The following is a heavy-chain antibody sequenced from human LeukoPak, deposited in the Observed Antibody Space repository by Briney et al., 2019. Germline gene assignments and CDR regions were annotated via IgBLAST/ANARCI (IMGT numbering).Heavy chain of an antibody. J-gene: IGHJ4*02. D-gene: IGHD6-13*01. Sequence: GGSLRLSCAASGFTFSSYSMNWVRQAPGKGLEWVSYISSSSSTIYYADSVKGRFTISRDNAKNSLYLQMNCLRAEDTAVYYCAREPIAAAGCLDYWGQGTLVTVSS. CDR2: ISSSSSTI. CDR1: GFTFSSYS. CDR3: AREPIAAAGCLDY. V-gene: IGHV3-48*01.